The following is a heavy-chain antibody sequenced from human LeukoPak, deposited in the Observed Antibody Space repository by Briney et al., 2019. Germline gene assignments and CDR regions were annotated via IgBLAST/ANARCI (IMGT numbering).Heavy chain of an antibody. CDR1: GFTVSSNY. V-gene: IGHV3-66*01. J-gene: IGHJ3*02. D-gene: IGHD3-3*01. CDR3: ARSRPWIFGVVIEGDAFDI. CDR2: IYSGGST. Sequence: GGSLRLSCAASGFTVSSNYMSWVRQAPGKGLEWVSVIYSGGSTYYADSVKGRFTISRDNSKNTLYLQMNSLRAEDTAVYYCARSRPWIFGVVIEGDAFDIWGQGTMVTVSS.